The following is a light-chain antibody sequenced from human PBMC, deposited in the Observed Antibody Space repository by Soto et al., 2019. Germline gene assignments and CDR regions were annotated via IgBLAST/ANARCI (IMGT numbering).Light chain of an antibody. Sequence: EIVLTQSPATLSVSPGERATLSCRASQSVSSNFALYQQIPGQAPRRLIYGASTRATVIPASFSGSGSGTEFTLSISSLHYEDFAVYYCQQYNNWWTFGQGTKVEIK. CDR2: GAS. J-gene: IGKJ1*01. CDR3: QQYNNWWT. V-gene: IGKV3-15*01. CDR1: QSVSSN.